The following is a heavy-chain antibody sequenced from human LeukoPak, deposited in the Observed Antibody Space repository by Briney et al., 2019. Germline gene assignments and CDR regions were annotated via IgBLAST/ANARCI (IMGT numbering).Heavy chain of an antibody. CDR1: GYTFTSYY. Sequence: ASVKVSCKASGYTFTSYYMHWMRQAPGQGLEWMGIINPSGGSTSYAQKFQGRVTMTRDTSTSTVYMELSSLRSEDTAVYYCARDSAPYYYDSSGYYPWGQGTLVTVSS. J-gene: IGHJ5*02. D-gene: IGHD3-22*01. CDR2: INPSGGST. V-gene: IGHV1-46*01. CDR3: ARDSAPYYYDSSGYYP.